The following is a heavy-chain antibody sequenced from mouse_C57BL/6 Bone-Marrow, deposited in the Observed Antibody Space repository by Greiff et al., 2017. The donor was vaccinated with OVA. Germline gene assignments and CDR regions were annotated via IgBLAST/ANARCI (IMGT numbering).Heavy chain of an antibody. Sequence: EVQVVESGAELVRPGASVKLSCTASGFNIKDDYMHWVKQRPEQGLEWIGWIDPENGDTEYASKFQGKATITADTSSNTAYLQLSSLTSEDTAVYYCTTFYYDYDNYWGQGTTLTVSS. CDR1: GFNIKDDY. J-gene: IGHJ2*01. CDR3: TTFYYDYDNY. CDR2: IDPENGDT. V-gene: IGHV14-4*01. D-gene: IGHD2-4*01.